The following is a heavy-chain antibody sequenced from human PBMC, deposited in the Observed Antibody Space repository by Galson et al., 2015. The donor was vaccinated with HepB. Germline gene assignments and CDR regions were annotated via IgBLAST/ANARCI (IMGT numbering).Heavy chain of an antibody. Sequence: CAISGDSVSSNSAAWNWIRQSPSRGLEWLGRTYYRSKWYNGYAVSVKSRITINPDTSKNQFSLQLNSVTPEDTAVYYCARTPYYYDSSGYYDGFFYYYYGMDVWGQGTTVTVSS. V-gene: IGHV6-1*01. J-gene: IGHJ6*02. CDR1: GDSVSSNSAA. CDR3: ARTPYYYDSSGYYDGFFYYYYGMDV. D-gene: IGHD3-22*01. CDR2: TYYRSKWYN.